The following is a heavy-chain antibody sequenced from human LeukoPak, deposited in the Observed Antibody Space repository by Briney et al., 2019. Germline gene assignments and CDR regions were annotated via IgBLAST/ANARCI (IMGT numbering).Heavy chain of an antibody. D-gene: IGHD7-27*01. V-gene: IGHV3-7*01. CDR3: ARADWGSIDY. Sequence: PGESLRPSCAASGFTFSHYWMAWVRQAPGKGLEWVAIIRPDANDGSYVDSVKGRFTISRDNAKNSLYLQLNSLRAEDTAVYFCARADWGSIDYWGQGALVTVSS. CDR2: IRPDANDG. J-gene: IGHJ4*02. CDR1: GFTFSHYW.